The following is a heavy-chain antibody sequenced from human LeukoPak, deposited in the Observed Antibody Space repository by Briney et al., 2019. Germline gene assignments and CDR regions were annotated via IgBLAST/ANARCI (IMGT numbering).Heavy chain of an antibody. D-gene: IGHD3-22*01. Sequence: PSETLSLTCTVSGGSISSYYWSWIRQPPGKGLEWIGYIYYSGSTNYNPSLKSRVTISVDTSKNQFSLKLSSVTAADTAVYYCARGNYYYDSSGYLGYWGQGTLVTVSS. J-gene: IGHJ4*02. CDR1: GGSISSYY. CDR2: IYYSGST. V-gene: IGHV4-59*01. CDR3: ARGNYYYDSSGYLGY.